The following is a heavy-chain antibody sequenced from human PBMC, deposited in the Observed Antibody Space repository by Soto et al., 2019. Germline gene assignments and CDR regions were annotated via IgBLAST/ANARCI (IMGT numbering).Heavy chain of an antibody. J-gene: IGHJ6*02. D-gene: IGHD6-6*01. CDR1: CGSSSSSICC. Sequence: SETISFRWSVSCGSSSSSICCGGWIRQPPRKGPEWIGSIYXSGSPYYNPSLQSRVTLSVDTSKNQFAPKLSSVTAADTAVYYCARQPRPEFCYSSSADYYYGMDVWGQGTTVTVSS. CDR3: ARQPRPEFCYSSSADYYYGMDV. CDR2: IYXSGSP. V-gene: IGHV4-39*01.